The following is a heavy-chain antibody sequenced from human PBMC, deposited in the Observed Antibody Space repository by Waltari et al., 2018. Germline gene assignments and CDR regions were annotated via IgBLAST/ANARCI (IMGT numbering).Heavy chain of an antibody. CDR3: ASPPRGSSYGSYDY. D-gene: IGHD5-18*01. CDR2: VYYTGTT. Sequence: QMQLQESGPGLVKPSETLSLPSTVSGGSISTQTYWAWVRPPPGEGLEWIGSVYYTGTTYYHPSLKSRVTIFVDTSKNQFSLNLNSVTAADTAVYYCASPPRGSSYGSYDYWGQGTLVTVSS. J-gene: IGHJ4*02. V-gene: IGHV4-39*01. CDR1: GGSISTQTY.